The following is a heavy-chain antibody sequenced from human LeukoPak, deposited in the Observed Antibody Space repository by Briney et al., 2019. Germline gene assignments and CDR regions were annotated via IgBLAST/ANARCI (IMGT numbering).Heavy chain of an antibody. D-gene: IGHD2-15*01. CDR2: INSDGSST. CDR1: GFTFSSYW. Sequence: PGGSLRLSCAASGFTFSSYWMHWVRQAPGKGLVWVSRINSDGSSTSYADSVKGRFTISRDNAKNTLYLQMNSLRIEDTALYYCARGGYCSGGSCYSSLTAFDIWGQGAMVTVSS. V-gene: IGHV3-74*01. CDR3: ARGGYCSGGSCYSSLTAFDI. J-gene: IGHJ3*02.